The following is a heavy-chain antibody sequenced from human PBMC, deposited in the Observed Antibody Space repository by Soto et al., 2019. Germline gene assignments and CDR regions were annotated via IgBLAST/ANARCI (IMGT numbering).Heavy chain of an antibody. D-gene: IGHD3-10*01. CDR1: GYSFTSHY. Sequence: ASVKVSCKASGYSFTSHYMHWVRQAPGQGLEWMGTINPGGTTTSYAQKFQGRVTMTRDTSTSTVYMELSSLTSEDTAVYYCARARLWFGVNWFDPWGQGTLVTV. J-gene: IGHJ5*02. V-gene: IGHV1-46*01. CDR2: INPGGTTT. CDR3: ARARLWFGVNWFDP.